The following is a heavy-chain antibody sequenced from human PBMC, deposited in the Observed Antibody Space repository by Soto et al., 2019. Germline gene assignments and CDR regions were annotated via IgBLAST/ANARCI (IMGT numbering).Heavy chain of an antibody. CDR3: ARAEEAYASGWYLQY. J-gene: IGHJ4*02. CDR2: MSYVGSKK. D-gene: IGHD6-19*01. V-gene: IGHV3-30*03. Sequence: QVQVVESGGGVVQPGGSLRLSCAASGFTFSAYGIHWVRQAPGKGLEWVALMSYVGSKKYYADSVKGRFTISRDNSNHTLYLQMNSLRAEDTAVYYCARAEEAYASGWYLQYWGQGTLVTVSS. CDR1: GFTFSAYG.